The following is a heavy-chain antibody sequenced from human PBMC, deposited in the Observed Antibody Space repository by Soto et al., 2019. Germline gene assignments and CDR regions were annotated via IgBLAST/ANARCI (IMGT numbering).Heavy chain of an antibody. CDR2: ISNSGGST. V-gene: IGHV3-23*01. Sequence: EVQVLESGGGLVQPGGALRLSCAASGFTFSSYAMAWVRQPPGKGLEWVSSISNSGGSTYYADSVKGRFTISRDNSKNTVYLQMNSLRAEDTAVYYCAKDHGMDVWGQGATVTVSS. J-gene: IGHJ6*02. CDR1: GFTFSSYA. CDR3: AKDHGMDV.